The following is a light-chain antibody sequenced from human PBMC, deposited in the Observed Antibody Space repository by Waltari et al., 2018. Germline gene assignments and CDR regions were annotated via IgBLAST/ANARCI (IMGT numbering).Light chain of an antibody. V-gene: IGLV2-23*02. CDR2: EVN. Sequence: QSALTQPASVSGSPGPSIHISCTGPSNDVGLYHLVSWYQHHPGKVPTLIIYEVNRRPSGVSNRFSGSKSGNTASLTVSGLLAEDEADYFCSSYTTHTPVVFGGGTKLTVL. CDR3: SSYTTHTPVV. CDR1: SNDVGLYHL. J-gene: IGLJ3*02.